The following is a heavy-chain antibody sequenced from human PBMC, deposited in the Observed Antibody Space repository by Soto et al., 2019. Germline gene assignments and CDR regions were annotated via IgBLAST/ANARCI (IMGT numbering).Heavy chain of an antibody. V-gene: IGHV3-23*01. CDR1: GFTFGSYA. CDR2: ISGSGGST. CDR3: AKVSLFALAVAGYLDY. Sequence: PGGSLRLSCAASGFTFGSYAMSWVRQAPGKGLEWVSAISGSGGSTYYADSVKGRFTISRDNSKNTLYLQMNSLRAEDTAVYYCAKVSLFALAVAGYLDYWGQGTLVTVSS. D-gene: IGHD6-19*01. J-gene: IGHJ4*02.